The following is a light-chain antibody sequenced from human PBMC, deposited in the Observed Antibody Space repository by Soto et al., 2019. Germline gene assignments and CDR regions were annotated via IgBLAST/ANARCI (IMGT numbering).Light chain of an antibody. V-gene: IGKV2-28*01. Sequence: DIVMTQSPLSLPVTPGEPASISCRSSQSLLHSNGYNYLDWYLPKPGQSPQLLIYLGSNRASGVPDRSSGSGSGPDFTLKISRVEAEDVGVYYCMQALQTPLTFGGGTKVEIK. CDR1: QSLLHSNGYNY. J-gene: IGKJ4*01. CDR3: MQALQTPLT. CDR2: LGS.